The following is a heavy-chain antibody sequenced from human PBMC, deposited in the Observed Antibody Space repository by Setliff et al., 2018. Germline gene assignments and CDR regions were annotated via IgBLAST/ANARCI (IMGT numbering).Heavy chain of an antibody. J-gene: IGHJ3*01. V-gene: IGHV3-7*01. D-gene: IGHD2-15*01. CDR3: ARPGRGRGLDV. Sequence: GGSLRLSCAASGFTFSSYNMDWVRQAPGKGPEWVGNINQDGSGKQYVDSVKSRFTISRDNAKNSLYLQMNSLRVDDTAVYYCARPGRGRGLDVWGQGTMVTVSS. CDR2: INQDGSGK. CDR1: GFTFSSYN.